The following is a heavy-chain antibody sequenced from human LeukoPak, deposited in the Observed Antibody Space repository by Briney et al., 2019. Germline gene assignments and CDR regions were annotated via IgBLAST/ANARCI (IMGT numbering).Heavy chain of an antibody. V-gene: IGHV3-23*01. CDR3: AKGGIAVTGRYYFDY. J-gene: IGHJ4*02. CDR1: GFTFTNFA. CDR2: ISSSGGST. D-gene: IGHD6-19*01. Sequence: GGSLRLSCAASGFTFTNFAMTWVRQAPGKGLEWVSTISSSGGSTYYADSVKGRFTIYRDNSKNTLYLQMNSLIAEDTAVYYCAKGGIAVTGRYYFDYWGQGTPVTVSS.